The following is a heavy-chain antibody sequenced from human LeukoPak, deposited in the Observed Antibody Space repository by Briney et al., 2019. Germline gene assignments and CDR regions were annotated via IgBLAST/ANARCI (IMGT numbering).Heavy chain of an antibody. V-gene: IGHV3-66*01. J-gene: IGHJ4*02. CDR2: IYSGGST. D-gene: IGHD3-10*01. Sequence: GGSLRLSCAASGFTVGSNYMSWVRQAPGKGLEWVSVIYSGGSTYYADSVKGRFTISRDNSKNTLYLQMNSLRAEDTAVYYCARYLGVTHFDYWGQGTLVTVSS. CDR3: ARYLGVTHFDY. CDR1: GFTVGSNY.